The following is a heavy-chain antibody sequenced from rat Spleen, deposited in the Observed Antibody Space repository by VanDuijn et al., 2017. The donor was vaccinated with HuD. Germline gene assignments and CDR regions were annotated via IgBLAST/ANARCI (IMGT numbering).Heavy chain of an antibody. Sequence: QVQLKESGPGLVQPSQTLSLTCTVSGFSLSRSGVGWVRQPPGKGLEWMGAIWSGGNTDYNSALKSRLSISRDTSKNQVFLKMNSLQSEDTTTYYCARSYSSYIYFDYWGQGVMVTVSS. CDR3: ARSYSSYIYFDY. CDR2: IWSGGNT. CDR1: GFSLSRSG. D-gene: IGHD1-2*01. J-gene: IGHJ2*01. V-gene: IGHV2-4*01.